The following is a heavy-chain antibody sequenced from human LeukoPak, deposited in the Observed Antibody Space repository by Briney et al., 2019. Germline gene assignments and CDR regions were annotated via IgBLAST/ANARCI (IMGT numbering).Heavy chain of an antibody. CDR2: IKQDGSEK. CDR1: GFTLSNYW. J-gene: IGHJ3*02. V-gene: IGHV3-7*01. D-gene: IGHD3-16*01. Sequence: GGSLRLSCAASGFTLSNYWMSWVRQAPGKGLEWVANIKQDGSEKYYVDSVKGRFTISRDNAKNSLYMQMNSLRAEDTAVYYCARLWKFWGAFDIWGQGTVVTVSS. CDR3: ARLWKFWGAFDI.